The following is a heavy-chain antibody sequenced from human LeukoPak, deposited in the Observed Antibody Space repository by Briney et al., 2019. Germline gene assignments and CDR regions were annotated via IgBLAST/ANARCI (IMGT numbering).Heavy chain of an antibody. CDR1: GFTFSSYW. CDR2: IKQDGSEK. CDR3: AREYTGSYFYYYYYMDV. V-gene: IGHV3-7*01. J-gene: IGHJ6*03. D-gene: IGHD3-10*01. Sequence: GGSLRLSCAASGFTFSSYWMSWVRQAPGKGLEWVANIKQDGSEKYYVDSVKGRFTTSRDNAKNSLYLQMNSLRAEDTAVYYCAREYTGSYFYYYYYMDVWGKGTTVTVSS.